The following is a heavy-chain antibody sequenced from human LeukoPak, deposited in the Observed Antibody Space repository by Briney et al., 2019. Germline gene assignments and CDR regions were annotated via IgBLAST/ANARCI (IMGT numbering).Heavy chain of an antibody. J-gene: IGHJ4*02. V-gene: IGHV2-5*02. CDR2: IYWDDDK. CDR3: AHSLLITFGGVIVIRTFDY. D-gene: IGHD3-16*02. CDR1: GFSLSTSGVC. Sequence: SGPTLVNPTQTLTLTCTCSGFSLSTSGVCVGWIRQPPGKALEWLALIYWDDDKRYSPSLKSRLTITKDTSKNQVVLTMTNMDPVDAATYYCAHSLLITFGGVIVIRTFDYWGQGTLVTVSS.